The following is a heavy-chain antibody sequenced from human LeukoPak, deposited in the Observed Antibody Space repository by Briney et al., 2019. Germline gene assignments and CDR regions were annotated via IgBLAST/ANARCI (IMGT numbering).Heavy chain of an antibody. Sequence: GGSLRLSCAASGFTFSDAWMSWVRQAPGKGLEWVGRIKSKTDGGTIDYAAPVKGRFTISRDDSKNTVHLQMNSLKREDTAVYYCTSLAMIRGVMPFDYWGQGTLVTVSS. J-gene: IGHJ4*02. D-gene: IGHD3-10*01. CDR2: IKSKTDGGTI. CDR1: GFTFSDAW. V-gene: IGHV3-15*01. CDR3: TSLAMIRGVMPFDY.